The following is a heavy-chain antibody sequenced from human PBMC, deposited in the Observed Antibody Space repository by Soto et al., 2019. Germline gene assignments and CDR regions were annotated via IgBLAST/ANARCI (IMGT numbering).Heavy chain of an antibody. D-gene: IGHD5-12*01. CDR1: GGSFSGYY. CDR3: ARADMVATICY. Sequence: QVQLQQWGAGLLKPSETLSLTCAGYGGSFSGYYWSWIRQPPGKGLEWIGEINHSGSTNYNPSLKSRVTTSVDTSNTQCSLRLSSVTAADTAVYYCARADMVATICYWGQGTLVTVGS. J-gene: IGHJ4*02. CDR2: INHSGST. V-gene: IGHV4-34*01.